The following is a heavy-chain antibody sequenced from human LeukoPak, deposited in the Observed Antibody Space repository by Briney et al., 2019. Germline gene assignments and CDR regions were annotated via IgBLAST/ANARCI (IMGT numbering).Heavy chain of an antibody. V-gene: IGHV3-7*01. D-gene: IGHD4-17*01. Sequence: TGGSLRLSCAASGFTFSSYWMSWVRQAPGKGLEWVANIKQDGSEKYYVDSVKGRFTISRDNAKNSLYLQMNSLRAEDTAVYYCARDRIDATVTTIDFYYWGQGTLVTVSS. CDR3: ARDRIDATVTTIDFYY. CDR1: GFTFSSYW. J-gene: IGHJ4*02. CDR2: IKQDGSEK.